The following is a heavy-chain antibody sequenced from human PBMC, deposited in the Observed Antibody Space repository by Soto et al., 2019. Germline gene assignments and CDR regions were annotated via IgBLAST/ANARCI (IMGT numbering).Heavy chain of an antibody. CDR3: AIDRGIVATFYYFDY. CDR1: GYTFTGYY. J-gene: IGHJ4*02. Sequence: ASVKVSCKASGYTFTGYYMHWVRQAPGQGLEWMGWINPNSGGTNYAQKFQGWVTMTRDTSISTAYMELSRLRSDDTAVYYCAIDRGIVATFYYFDYWGQGTLVTVSS. D-gene: IGHD5-12*01. CDR2: INPNSGGT. V-gene: IGHV1-2*04.